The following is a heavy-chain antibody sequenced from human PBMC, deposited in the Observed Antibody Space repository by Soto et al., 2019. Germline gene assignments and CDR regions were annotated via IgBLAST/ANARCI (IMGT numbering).Heavy chain of an antibody. CDR3: ARIFHNYVNGNWFDH. D-gene: IGHD4-4*01. CDR2: IDYIGNT. CDR1: DGSIGSDY. Sequence: PSETLSLTCTVSDGSIGSDYWSWIRQPPGKGLEWLGNIDYIGNTNYNPSLKSRVTMSIDTSKNRFSLKLASVTTADTAVYYCARIFHNYVNGNWFDHWAQGTLVTVSS. V-gene: IGHV4-59*01. J-gene: IGHJ5*02.